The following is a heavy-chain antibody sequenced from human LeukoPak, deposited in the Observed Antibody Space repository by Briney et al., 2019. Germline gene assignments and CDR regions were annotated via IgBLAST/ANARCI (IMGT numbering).Heavy chain of an antibody. V-gene: IGHV3-21*06. CDR1: AFTFSSYK. D-gene: IGHD3-9*01. CDR3: ARGHYDILTGNYKWTPDY. J-gene: IGHJ4*02. Sequence: PGRCLRPSCAASAFTFSSYKMNCVSQDPGRGLEWVSSINSGGSDIYYADSVKGRFTDSRDKAKNSLYLQMNSLRAEDTALYYCARGHYDILTGNYKWTPDYWGQGTLVTVSS. CDR2: INSGGSDI.